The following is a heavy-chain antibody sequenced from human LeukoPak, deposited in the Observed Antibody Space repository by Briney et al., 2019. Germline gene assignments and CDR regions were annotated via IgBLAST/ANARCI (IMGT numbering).Heavy chain of an antibody. CDR1: GFTFDDYA. CDR2: ISWNSGSI. V-gene: IGHV3-9*01. J-gene: IGHJ4*02. CDR3: ARYCSSTSCYSPGSFDY. Sequence: PGRSLRLSCAASGFTFDDYAMHWVRQAPGKGLEWVSGISWNSGSIGYADSVKGRFTISRDNAKNSLYLQMNSLRAEDTAVYYCARYCSSTSCYSPGSFDYWGQGTLVTVSS. D-gene: IGHD2-2*01.